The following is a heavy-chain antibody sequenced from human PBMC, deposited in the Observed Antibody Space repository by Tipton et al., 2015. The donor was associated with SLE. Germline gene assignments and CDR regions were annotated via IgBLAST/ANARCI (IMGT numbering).Heavy chain of an antibody. CDR3: ARGCSSSTCEPFYFFGMDV. V-gene: IGHV4-4*02. CDR2: IYHSGST. Sequence: TLSLTCAVSGGSISSSNWWSWVRQPPGKGLEWIGEIYHSGSTNYNPSLKSRVTISVDKSKNQLSLRLSSVTAADTAVYYCARGCSSSTCEPFYFFGMDVWGQGTTVTVSS. J-gene: IGHJ6*02. D-gene: IGHD2-2*01. CDR1: GGSISSSNW.